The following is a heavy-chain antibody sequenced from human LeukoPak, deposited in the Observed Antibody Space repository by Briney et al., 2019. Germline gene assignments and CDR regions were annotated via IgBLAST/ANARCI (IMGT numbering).Heavy chain of an antibody. CDR1: GGTLSSYT. D-gene: IGHD6-19*01. Sequence: ASVKVSCKASGGTLSSYTISWVRQAPGQGLEWMGWMNPNSGNTGYAQKFQGRVTITRNTSISTAYMELSSLGSEDTAVYYCARGSDSSAYNIWGQGTMVTVSS. V-gene: IGHV1-8*03. J-gene: IGHJ3*02. CDR2: MNPNSGNT. CDR3: ARGSDSSAYNI.